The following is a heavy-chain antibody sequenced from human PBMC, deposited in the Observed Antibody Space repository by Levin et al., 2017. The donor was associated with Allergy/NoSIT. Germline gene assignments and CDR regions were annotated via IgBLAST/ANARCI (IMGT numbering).Heavy chain of an antibody. V-gene: IGHV4-34*01. CDR1: GGSFSGYY. Sequence: SETLSLTCAVYGGSFSGYYWSWIRQPPGKGLEWIGEINHSGSTNYNPSLKSRVTISVDTSKNLFSLKLSSVTAADTAVYYCARNGYCSGGSCYVDDAFDIWGQGTMVTVSS. CDR2: INHSGST. D-gene: IGHD2-15*01. J-gene: IGHJ3*02. CDR3: ARNGYCSGGSCYVDDAFDI.